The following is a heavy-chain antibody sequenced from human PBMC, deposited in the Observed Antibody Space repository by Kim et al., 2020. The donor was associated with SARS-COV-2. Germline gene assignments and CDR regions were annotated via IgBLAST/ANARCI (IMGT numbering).Heavy chain of an antibody. Sequence: GGSLRLSCAASGFTFSSYDMNWVRQAPGKGLEWVSGISDSGDRSYYADSVKGRFTISRDNSKNTLYLRMNSLRAEDTATYHCVCSGASCYPRVGNWAQGTLVTVSS. D-gene: IGHD2-15*01. V-gene: IGHV3-23*01. CDR3: VCSGASCYPRVGN. CDR1: GFTFSSYD. J-gene: IGHJ4*02. CDR2: ISDSGDRS.